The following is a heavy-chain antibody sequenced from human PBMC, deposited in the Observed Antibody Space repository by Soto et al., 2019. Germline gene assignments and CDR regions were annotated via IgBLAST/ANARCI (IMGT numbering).Heavy chain of an antibody. CDR3: ATWPNWNPLYYRGMDV. V-gene: IGHV1-69*08. J-gene: IGHJ6*02. CDR1: GGAFTNYS. Sequence: GASVKVSCKVSGGAFTNYSLNWVRHAPGQGLEWLGGIIPLHNTSNYSLKLLGRGSVTADISSNTVYMHLSGLTSDDTATYYCATWPNWNPLYYRGMDVWGQGTTVTVSS. D-gene: IGHD1-20*01. CDR2: IIPLHNTS.